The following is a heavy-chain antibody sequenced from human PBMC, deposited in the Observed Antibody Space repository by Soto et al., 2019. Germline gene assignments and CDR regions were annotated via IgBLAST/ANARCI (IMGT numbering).Heavy chain of an antibody. D-gene: IGHD6-19*01. J-gene: IGHJ4*02. Sequence: ASVKVSCKSSGYTFTSYGISWFRQAPGQGLEWMGWISAYNGNTNYAQKLQGRVTMTTDTSTSTAYMELRSLRSDDTAVYYCARGLIPYSSGWFEYWGQGTLVTVSS. CDR3: ARGLIPYSSGWFEY. V-gene: IGHV1-18*01. CDR1: GYTFTSYG. CDR2: ISAYNGNT.